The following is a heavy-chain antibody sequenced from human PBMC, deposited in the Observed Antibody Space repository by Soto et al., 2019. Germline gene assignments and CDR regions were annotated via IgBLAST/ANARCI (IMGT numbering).Heavy chain of an antibody. Sequence: QVQLQESGPGLVKPSETLSLTCSVSGDSLNSYYWSWIRQSPGKGLEWLGYIYYSGDTKYNPSLQSRISIYVDTTENQFSLRLSSVTAADTAVYFCARDRNKLWKNDAFDIWGQGTMVTVSS. J-gene: IGHJ3*02. CDR3: ARDRNKLWKNDAFDI. CDR1: GDSLNSYY. CDR2: IYYSGDT. V-gene: IGHV4-59*01. D-gene: IGHD1-1*01.